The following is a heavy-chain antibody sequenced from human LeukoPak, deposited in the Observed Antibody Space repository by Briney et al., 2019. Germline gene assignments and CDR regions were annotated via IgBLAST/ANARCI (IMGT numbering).Heavy chain of an antibody. J-gene: IGHJ5*02. CDR1: GYTFTSYY. V-gene: IGHV1-46*01. CDR3: ARDAAAAGTGYWFDP. D-gene: IGHD6-13*01. CDR2: INPSGGST. Sequence: ASVKVSCKASGYTFTSYYMHWVRQAPGQGFEWMGIINPSGGSTSYAQKFQGRVTMTRDTSTSTVYMELSSLRSEDTAVYYCARDAAAAGTGYWFDPWGQGTLVTVSS.